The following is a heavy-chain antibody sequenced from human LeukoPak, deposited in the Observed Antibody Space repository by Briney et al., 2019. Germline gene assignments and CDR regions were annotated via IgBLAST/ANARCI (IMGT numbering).Heavy chain of an antibody. CDR1: GGSISSSSYY. CDR2: IYYSGST. V-gene: IGHV4-39*07. Sequence: SETLSLTCTVSGGSISSSSYYWGWIRQPPGKGLEWIGSIYYSGSTYYNPSLKSRVTISVDTSKNQFSLKLSSVTAADTAVYYCARTLREEDFFWFDPWGQGTLVTVSS. D-gene: IGHD3-3*01. CDR3: ARTLREEDFFWFDP. J-gene: IGHJ5*02.